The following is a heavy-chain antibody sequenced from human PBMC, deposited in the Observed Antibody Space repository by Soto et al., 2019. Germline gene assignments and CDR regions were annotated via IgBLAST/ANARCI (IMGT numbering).Heavy chain of an antibody. J-gene: IGHJ4*02. CDR2: IYFDGITT. CDR1: GFTFNTHW. CDR3: ARGGAMGVDY. Sequence: EVQLVESGGGVVQPGGSLRLSCTASGFTFNTHWMHWVRQAPGKGLVWVSSIYFDGITTNYADSVKGRLTVSRDNAKNTVYLHENTLRDEDTAVYYCARGGAMGVDYWGQGTLVTVSS. V-gene: IGHV3-74*01. D-gene: IGHD1-26*01.